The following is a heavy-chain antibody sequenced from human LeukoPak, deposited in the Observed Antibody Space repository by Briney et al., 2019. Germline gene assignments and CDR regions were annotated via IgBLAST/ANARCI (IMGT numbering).Heavy chain of an antibody. Sequence: GASVKVSCKASGYTFTSYGISWVRQAPGQGLEWMGWISAYNGNTNYAQKLQGRITMTTDTSTSTAYMELRSLRSDDTAVYYCATMGYGSGSYYNVGSYWGQGTLVIVSS. CDR1: GYTFTSYG. V-gene: IGHV1-18*01. CDR2: ISAYNGNT. CDR3: ATMGYGSGSYYNVGSY. J-gene: IGHJ4*02. D-gene: IGHD3-10*01.